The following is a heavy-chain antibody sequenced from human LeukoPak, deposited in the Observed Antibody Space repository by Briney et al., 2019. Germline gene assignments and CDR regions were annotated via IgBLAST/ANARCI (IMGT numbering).Heavy chain of an antibody. CDR3: ARAYDFWSGYYTGLPGYYFDY. J-gene: IGHJ4*02. CDR2: INHSGST. V-gene: IGHV4-34*01. D-gene: IGHD3-3*01. Sequence: SETLSLTCAVYGGSFSGYYWSWIRQPPGKGLEWIGEINHSGSTNYNPSLKSRVTISVDTSKNQFSLKLSSVTAADTAVYYCARAYDFWSGYYTGLPGYYFDYWGQGTLVTVSS. CDR1: GGSFSGYY.